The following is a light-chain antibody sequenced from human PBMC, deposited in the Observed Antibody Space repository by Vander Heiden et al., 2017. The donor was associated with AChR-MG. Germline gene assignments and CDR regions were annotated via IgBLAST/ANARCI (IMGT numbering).Light chain of an antibody. CDR3: QQRSDWPPGIT. V-gene: IGKV3-11*01. CDR1: QSVNSY. J-gene: IGKJ3*01. Sequence: EIVLTQSPATLSLSPGERATLSCRASQSVNSYLAWYQQKPGQAPRLLIYDASNRATGIPARFSGSGSGTDFTLTISSLEPEDFAVYYCQQRSDWPPGITFGPGTRVEIK. CDR2: DAS.